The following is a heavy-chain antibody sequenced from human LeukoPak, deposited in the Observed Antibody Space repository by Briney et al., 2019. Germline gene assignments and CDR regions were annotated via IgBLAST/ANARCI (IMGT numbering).Heavy chain of an antibody. CDR2: INHSGST. CDR1: GGSFSGYY. V-gene: IGHV4-34*01. J-gene: IGHJ6*03. D-gene: IGHD3-16*01. CDR3: ARGGGIYYYYYMDV. Sequence: NPSETLSLTCAVYGGSFSGYYWSWIRQPPGKGLEWIGEINHSGSTNYNPSLKSRVTISVDTSKNQFSLKLSSVTAADTAVYYCARGGGIYYYYYMDVWGKGTTVTVSS.